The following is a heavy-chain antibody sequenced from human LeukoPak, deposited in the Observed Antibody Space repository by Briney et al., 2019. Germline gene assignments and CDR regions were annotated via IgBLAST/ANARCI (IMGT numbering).Heavy chain of an antibody. J-gene: IGHJ6*03. CDR2: IYSDNT. Sequence: PGGSLRLSCTVSGFTVSTNSMSWVRQAPGKGLEWVSFIYSDNTHYSDSVKGRFTISRDNSKNTLYLQMNSLRAEDTAVYYCAKDPYYYGSGSYYYYYYYYMDVWGKGTTVTISS. V-gene: IGHV3-66*03. CDR3: AKDPYYYGSGSYYYYYYYYMDV. D-gene: IGHD3-10*01. CDR1: GFTVSTNS.